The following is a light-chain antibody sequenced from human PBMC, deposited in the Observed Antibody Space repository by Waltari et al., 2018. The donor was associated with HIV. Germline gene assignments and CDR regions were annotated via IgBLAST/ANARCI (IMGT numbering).Light chain of an antibody. CDR3: QQSYSTPLT. V-gene: IGKV1-39*01. CDR2: AAS. Sequence: DTQMTQSPSSLSASVGDRVTITCRASQSISSYLDWYQQKPGKAPKLLIYAASSLQSAVPSRFSGSGSGTDFTLTISSLQPEDFATYYCQQSYSTPLTFGPGTRLEIK. CDR1: QSISSY. J-gene: IGKJ5*01.